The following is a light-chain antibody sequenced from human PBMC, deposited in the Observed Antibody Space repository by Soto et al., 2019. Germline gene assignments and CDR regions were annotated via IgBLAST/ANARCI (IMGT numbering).Light chain of an antibody. CDR1: NSDIGAYNR. V-gene: IGLV2-18*02. CDR2: DVN. Sequence: QSALNQPPSVSGSPGQSVAISCTGTNSDIGAYNRVSWYQQPPGTAPKLMIYDVNNRPSGVPDRFSGSKSGNTASLTISGLQADDEADYYCSSFTSSNTYVFGTGTKVTVL. J-gene: IGLJ1*01. CDR3: SSFTSSNTYV.